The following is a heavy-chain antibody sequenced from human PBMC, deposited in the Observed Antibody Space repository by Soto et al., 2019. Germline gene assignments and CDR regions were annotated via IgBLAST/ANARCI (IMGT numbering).Heavy chain of an antibody. J-gene: IGHJ4*02. Sequence: GGSLRLSCAGSGFTLTRSAVSWVRQAPGKGLEWVSGISAGGGGTYYADSVKGRFTISRDVAKNTLHLQMNSLRVEDTALYFCTKGAWLDYWGQGTLVTVSS. D-gene: IGHD5-12*01. CDR3: TKGAWLDY. CDR1: GFTLTRSA. V-gene: IGHV3-23*01. CDR2: ISAGGGGT.